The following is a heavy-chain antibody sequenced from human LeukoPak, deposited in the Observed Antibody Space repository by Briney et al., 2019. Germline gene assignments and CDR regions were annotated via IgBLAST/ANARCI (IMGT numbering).Heavy chain of an antibody. CDR1: GYTFTGYY. V-gene: IGHV1-69*13. Sequence: GASVKVSCKASGYTFTGYYMHWVRQAPGQGLEWMGGIIPIFGTANYAQKFQGRVTITADESTSTAYMELSSLRSEDTAVYYCARELWPVPFDYWGQGTLVTVSS. J-gene: IGHJ4*02. D-gene: IGHD3-10*01. CDR2: IIPIFGTA. CDR3: ARELWPVPFDY.